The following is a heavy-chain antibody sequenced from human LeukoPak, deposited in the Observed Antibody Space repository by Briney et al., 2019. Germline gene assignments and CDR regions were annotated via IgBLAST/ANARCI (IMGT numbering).Heavy chain of an antibody. CDR2: IYYSGST. D-gene: IGHD3-3*01. CDR3: ARSITIFGVVAQTRFFDY. Sequence: PSETLSLTCTVSGGSISSYYWSWIRQPPGKGLEWIGYIYYSGSTNYNPSLESRVTLSVDTSKNHFSLKLSSVTAADTAVYYCARSITIFGVVAQTRFFDYWGQGTLVTVSS. V-gene: IGHV4-59*01. CDR1: GGSISSYY. J-gene: IGHJ4*02.